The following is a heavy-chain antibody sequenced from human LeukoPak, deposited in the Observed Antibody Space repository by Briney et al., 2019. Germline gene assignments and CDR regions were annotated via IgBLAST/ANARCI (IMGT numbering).Heavy chain of an antibody. CDR2: IYYSGST. D-gene: IGHD2-15*01. J-gene: IGHJ4*02. V-gene: IGHV4-39*01. CDR1: GGSISSSSSY. CDR3: ARHACSGGSCPPFDY. Sequence: SETLSLTCTVSGGSISSSSSYWGWIRQPPGKGLEWIGSIYYSGSTYYNPSLKSRVTISVDTSKNQFSLKLSSVTAADTAVYYCARHACSGGSCPPFDYWGQGTLVTVSS.